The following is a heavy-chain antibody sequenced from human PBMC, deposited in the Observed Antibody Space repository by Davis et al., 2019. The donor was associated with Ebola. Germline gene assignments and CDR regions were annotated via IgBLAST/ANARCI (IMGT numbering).Heavy chain of an antibody. CDR1: GFTFSDHY. CDR3: ARAISGTYLLNY. J-gene: IGHJ4*02. Sequence: PGGSLRLSCAASGFTFSDHYMDWVRQAPGQGLEWVARIRYKGNSYTTEYAASVKGRFTISRDDSENSHYLQMNSLKTEDTAVYYCARAISGTYLLNYWGQGTLVTVSS. D-gene: IGHD1-26*01. CDR2: IRYKGNSYTT. V-gene: IGHV3-72*01.